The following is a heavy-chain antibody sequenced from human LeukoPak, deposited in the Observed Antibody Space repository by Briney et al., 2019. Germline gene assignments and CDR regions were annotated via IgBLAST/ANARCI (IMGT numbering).Heavy chain of an antibody. CDR1: GASISSSNSY. D-gene: IGHD7-27*01. Sequence: SETLSLTCTVSGASISSSNSYWGWIRQPPGKGLEWIGEIYHSGSTNYNPSLKSRVTISVDKSKNQFSLKLSSVTAADTAVYYCARDLLGYDAFDIWGQGTMVTVSS. CDR3: ARDLLGYDAFDI. V-gene: IGHV4-39*07. CDR2: IYHSGST. J-gene: IGHJ3*02.